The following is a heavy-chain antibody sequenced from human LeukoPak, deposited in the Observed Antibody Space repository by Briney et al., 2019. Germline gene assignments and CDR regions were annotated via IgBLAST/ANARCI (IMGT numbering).Heavy chain of an antibody. V-gene: IGHV3-7*01. J-gene: IGHJ5*02. CDR3: ARGYSGSYYFYDWFDP. CDR2: IKQDGSEK. Sequence: PGGSLRLSCAASGFTFSSYWMSWVRQAPGKGLEWVANIKQDGSEKYYADSVKGRFTISRDNAKNSLYLQMNSLRAEDTAVYYCARGYSGSYYFYDWFDPWGQGTLVTVSS. D-gene: IGHD3-10*01. CDR1: GFTFSSYW.